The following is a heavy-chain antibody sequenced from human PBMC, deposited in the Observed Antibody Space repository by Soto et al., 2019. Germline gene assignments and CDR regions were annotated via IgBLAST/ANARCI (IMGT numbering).Heavy chain of an antibody. Sequence: QVQLVQSGAEVKKPGSSVKVSCKASGGTFSSYAISWVRQAPGQGLEWTGGIIPIFGTANYEQKFQGRVTIPADEATGTSNMGASSLSSEVTAVYDCALRGEHLHPYYYYGMDVWGQGTTVTVSS. V-gene: IGHV1-69*01. CDR2: IIPIFGTA. CDR1: GGTFSSYA. J-gene: IGHJ6*02. CDR3: ALRGEHLHPYYYYGMDV. D-gene: IGHD3-16*01.